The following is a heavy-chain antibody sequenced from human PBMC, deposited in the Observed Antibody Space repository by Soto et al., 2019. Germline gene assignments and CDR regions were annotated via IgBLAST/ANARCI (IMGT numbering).Heavy chain of an antibody. J-gene: IGHJ6*02. CDR2: IYYSGST. D-gene: IGHD3-3*01. V-gene: IGHV4-59*01. CDR1: CGSIISYY. CDR3: ARDMYDFWSGPDYYYYGMDV. Sequence: SETLSLTCTFSCGSIISYYWSWIRQPPGKGLEWIGYIYYSGSTNYNPSLKSRVTISVDTSKNQFSLKLSSVTAADTAVYYCARDMYDFWSGPDYYYYGMDVWGQGTTVTVSS.